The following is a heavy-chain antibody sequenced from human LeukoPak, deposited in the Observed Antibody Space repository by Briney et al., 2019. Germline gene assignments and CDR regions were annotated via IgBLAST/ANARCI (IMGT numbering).Heavy chain of an antibody. J-gene: IGHJ4*02. CDR2: ISAYNGNT. CDR3: ARDVVTICGLVTWNRDY. D-gene: IGHD3-3*01. V-gene: IGHV1-18*01. CDR1: GYTFTSYG. Sequence: ASVKVSCKASGYTFTSYGISWVRQAPGQGLDWMGWISAYNGNTNYAQKLQGRVTMTTDTSTSTAYMELRSLRSDDTAVYYCARDVVTICGLVTWNRDYWGQGTLVTVSS.